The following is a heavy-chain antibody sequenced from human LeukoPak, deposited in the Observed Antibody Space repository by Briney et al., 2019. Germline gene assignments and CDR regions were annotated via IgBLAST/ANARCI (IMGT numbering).Heavy chain of an antibody. CDR1: GFTFSSYT. D-gene: IGHD2-15*01. CDR2: ISSSSRYI. J-gene: IGHJ5*02. Sequence: GGSLRLSCAAPGFTFSSYTMNWVRQAPGKGLEWVSSISSSSRYIYYADSVRGQFTISRDNAKNSLYLQMNSLRAEDTAVYYCARGSEYCSGGTCYLNWFDPWGQGTLVTVSS. CDR3: ARGSEYCSGGTCYLNWFDP. V-gene: IGHV3-21*01.